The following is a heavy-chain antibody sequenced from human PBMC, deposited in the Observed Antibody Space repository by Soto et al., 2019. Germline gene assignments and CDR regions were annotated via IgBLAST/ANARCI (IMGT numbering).Heavy chain of an antibody. J-gene: IGHJ1*01. Sequence: QVQLQESGPGLVKPSRTLSLTCTVSGGSISSGDYYWSWIRQPPGKGLEWIGYIYYSGSTYYNPSLKSRVTRSVDTSKNQFSLKLSSVTAADTAVYYCARRPQDCSCGRCYLYFHHWGQGTLVTVSS. D-gene: IGHD2-15*01. CDR3: ARRPQDCSCGRCYLYFHH. CDR1: GGSISSGDYY. CDR2: IYYSGST. V-gene: IGHV4-30-4*01.